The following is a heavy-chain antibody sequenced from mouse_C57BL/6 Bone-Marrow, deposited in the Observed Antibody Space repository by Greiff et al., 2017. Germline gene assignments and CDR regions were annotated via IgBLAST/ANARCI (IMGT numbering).Heavy chain of an antibody. CDR3: TQGRITPVVATSEYFDY. J-gene: IGHJ2*01. V-gene: IGHV14-4*01. Sequence: DVQLQESGAELVRPGASVKLSCTASGFTFTDDSMHWVKQRPEQGLEWIGWIDPENGDTEYASKFQGKATITVDTYSNTAYLQLSSLTSEDTAVYYCTQGRITPVVATSEYFDYWGQGTTLTVTS. D-gene: IGHD1-1*01. CDR1: GFTFTDDS. CDR2: IDPENGDT.